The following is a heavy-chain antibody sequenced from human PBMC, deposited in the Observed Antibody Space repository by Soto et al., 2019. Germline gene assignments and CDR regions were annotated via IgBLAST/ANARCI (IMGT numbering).Heavy chain of an antibody. CDR3: AHLHFCDATLVY. V-gene: IGHV2-5*02. D-gene: IGHD2-15*01. CDR2: IYWDDDK. CDR1: GFSLSTTGVG. Sequence: QITLKESGPTLVNPTQTVTLTCTFSGFSLSTTGVGVGWIRQPPGKALEWLAVIYWDDDKRYSPSLNSRLTITKATSNNHVVLTMSNIDPVDTAPYCFAHLHFCDATLVYWGQGTLVTVSS. J-gene: IGHJ4*02.